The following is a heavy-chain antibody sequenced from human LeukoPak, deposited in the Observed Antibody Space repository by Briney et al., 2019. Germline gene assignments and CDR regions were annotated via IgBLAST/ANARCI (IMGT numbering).Heavy chain of an antibody. J-gene: IGHJ4*02. CDR2: IYTSGST. V-gene: IGHV4-4*07. D-gene: IGHD2-15*01. CDR3: ARMSSHCSGGSCYAVFDY. Sequence: SETLSLTCTVSGGSISSYYWSWIRQPAGKGLEWIERIYTSGSTNYNPSLKSRVTMSVDTSKNQFSLKLSSVTAADTAVYYCARMSSHCSGGSCYAVFDYWGQGTLVTVSS. CDR1: GGSISSYY.